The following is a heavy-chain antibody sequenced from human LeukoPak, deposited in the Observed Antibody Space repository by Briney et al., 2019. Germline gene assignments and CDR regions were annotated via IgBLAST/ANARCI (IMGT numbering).Heavy chain of an antibody. V-gene: IGHV3-30*18. CDR3: AKDSSRGGALLDY. CDR2: ISHDGSNK. CDR1: GFTFSSYG. J-gene: IGHJ4*02. Sequence: GGALRLSCAASGFTFSSYGMHWVRQAPGKGLEGVAVISHDGSNKYYADSVKGRSTISRDNSKNTLYLQMNSLRAEDTAVYYCAKDSSRGGALLDYWGQGTLVTVSS. D-gene: IGHD2-2*01.